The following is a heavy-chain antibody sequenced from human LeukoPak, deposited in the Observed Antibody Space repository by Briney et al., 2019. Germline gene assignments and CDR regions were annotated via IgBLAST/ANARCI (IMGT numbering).Heavy chain of an antibody. V-gene: IGHV1-18*01. Sequence: ASVKVSCKASGYTFTSYGISWVRQAPGQGLEWMGWISAYNGNTNYAQKLQGRVTMTTDTSTSTAYMELRSLRSDDTAVYYCARDPIRYPVTTDWLDPWGQGTLVTVSS. J-gene: IGHJ5*02. CDR1: GYTFTSYG. CDR3: ARDPIRYPVTTDWLDP. CDR2: ISAYNGNT. D-gene: IGHD4-17*01.